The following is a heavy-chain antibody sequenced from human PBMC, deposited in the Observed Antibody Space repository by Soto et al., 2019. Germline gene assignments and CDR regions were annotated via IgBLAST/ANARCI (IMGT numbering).Heavy chain of an antibody. CDR2: MDPNSGNT. CDR1: GYTFTSYD. V-gene: IGHV1-8*01. D-gene: IGHD3-10*01. Sequence: ASVKVSCKASGYTFTSYDINWVRQATGQGLEWMGWMDPNSGNTGYAQKFQGRVTMTRNTLYLQMSSLRAEDTAVYYCVKGGNGSGLGYWGQGTLVTVSS. CDR3: VKGGNGSGLGY. J-gene: IGHJ4*02.